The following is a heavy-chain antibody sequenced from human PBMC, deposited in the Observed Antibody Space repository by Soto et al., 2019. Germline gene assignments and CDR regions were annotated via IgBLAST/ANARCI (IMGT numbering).Heavy chain of an antibody. V-gene: IGHV4-59*01. CDR1: GGSISGSY. Sequence: QVQLQESGPGLVKPSETLSLTCSVSGGSISGSYWSWIRQSPGKGLEWLGYVYYTGSTNYSPSLLSRVSISVDTSKNEFSLRLSSVTAADTAVYFCARSVAVPGAHIDYWGQGTQVTVSS. J-gene: IGHJ4*02. CDR3: ARSVAVPGAHIDY. D-gene: IGHD6-19*01. CDR2: VYYTGST.